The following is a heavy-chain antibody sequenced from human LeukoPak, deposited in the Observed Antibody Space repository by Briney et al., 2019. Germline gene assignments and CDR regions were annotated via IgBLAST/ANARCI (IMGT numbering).Heavy chain of an antibody. V-gene: IGHV1-69*13. J-gene: IGHJ4*02. CDR2: IIPIFGTA. Sequence: VKVSCKASGGTFSSYAISWVRQAPGQGLEWMGGIIPIFGTANYAQKFQGRVTITADESTSTAYMELRSLRSDDTAVYYCARDQGYVVRPTYWGQGTLVTVSS. D-gene: IGHD4-23*01. CDR1: GGTFSSYA. CDR3: ARDQGYVVRPTY.